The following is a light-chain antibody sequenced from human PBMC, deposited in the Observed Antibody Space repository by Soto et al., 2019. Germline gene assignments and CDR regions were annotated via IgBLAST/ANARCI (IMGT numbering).Light chain of an antibody. CDR1: RSNIGAGYN. CDR2: ANS. CDR3: QSYDSILSVV. V-gene: IGLV1-40*01. Sequence: QSVLTQPPSVSGAPGQRVTISCTGSRSNIGAGYNVHWYQQLPGTAPKVLINANSNRPSGVPDRFSGSKSGTSASLAITGLQAEDEADYYCQSYDSILSVVFGGGTKLTVL. J-gene: IGLJ2*01.